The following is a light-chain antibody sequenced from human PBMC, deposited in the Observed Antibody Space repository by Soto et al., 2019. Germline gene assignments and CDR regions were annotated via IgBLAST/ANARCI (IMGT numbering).Light chain of an antibody. Sequence: GDRVTITCRASQNIGTSLAWYQQKPGKAPKRLIYAASSLQSGVPSRFSGSGSGTEFTLTISSLQPEDFVTYYCLQHNSYPWTFGQGTKVDIK. J-gene: IGKJ1*01. CDR3: LQHNSYPWT. CDR2: AAS. CDR1: QNIGTS. V-gene: IGKV1-17*01.